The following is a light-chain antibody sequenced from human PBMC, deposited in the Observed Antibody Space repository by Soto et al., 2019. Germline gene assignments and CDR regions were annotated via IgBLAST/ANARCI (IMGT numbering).Light chain of an antibody. CDR2: EVS. J-gene: IGLJ2*01. Sequence: QSVLTQPPSASGSPGQSVTISCTGTSSDVGGYNYVSWYQQHPGKAPKVMMYEVSKRPSGVPDRFSGSKSGNTASLTVSGLQAEDEADYDCSSYGGTNSLKVFGGGTKLTVL. CDR3: SSYGGTNSLKV. V-gene: IGLV2-8*01. CDR1: SSDVGGYNY.